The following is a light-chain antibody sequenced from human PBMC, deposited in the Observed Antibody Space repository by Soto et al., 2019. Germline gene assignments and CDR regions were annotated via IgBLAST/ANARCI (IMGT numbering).Light chain of an antibody. Sequence: EIVLTQSPVTLSLSPGERATLSCRASQSVSTYLAWYQQKSGQAPRLLIYDASNRATGISARFSGSGSGTDFTLTVSSLEPEDFAVYYCQQRSNWPLTFGGGTKVDIK. CDR3: QQRSNWPLT. J-gene: IGKJ4*01. CDR1: QSVSTY. CDR2: DAS. V-gene: IGKV3-11*01.